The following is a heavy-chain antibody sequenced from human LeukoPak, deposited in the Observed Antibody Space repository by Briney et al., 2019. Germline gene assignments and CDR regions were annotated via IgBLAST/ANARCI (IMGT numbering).Heavy chain of an antibody. CDR3: ARDLDEVGATGRPTTPDI. CDR1: GGSISSGGYY. V-gene: IGHV4-31*03. Sequence: SETLSLTCTVSGGSISSGGYYWSWIRQHPGKGLEWIGYIYYSGSTYYNPSLKSRVTISVDTSKNQFSLKLSSVTAADTAVYYCARDLDEVGATGRPTTPDIWGQGTMVTVSS. CDR2: IYYSGST. J-gene: IGHJ3*02. D-gene: IGHD1-26*01.